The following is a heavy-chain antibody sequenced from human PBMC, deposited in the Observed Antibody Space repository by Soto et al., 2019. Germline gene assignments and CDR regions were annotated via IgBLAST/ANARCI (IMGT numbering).Heavy chain of an antibody. V-gene: IGHV4-59*08. D-gene: IGHD3-10*01. CDR2: ISYSGSA. Sequence: QVQLQESGPGLVKPSETLSLTCPFSGGSTTNYYWSWIRQTPAKGLELLGYISYSGSANYNPSLRSRVTISLETSKNQFSLNLSSVTVADTAVYYCARMIGSGPFDYWGQGTQVTVSS. J-gene: IGHJ4*02. CDR3: ARMIGSGPFDY. CDR1: GGSTTNYY.